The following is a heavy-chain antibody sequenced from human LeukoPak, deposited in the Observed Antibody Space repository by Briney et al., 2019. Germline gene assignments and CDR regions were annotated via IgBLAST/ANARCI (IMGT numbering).Heavy chain of an antibody. V-gene: IGHV3-30*18. J-gene: IGHJ4*02. D-gene: IGHD3-22*01. Sequence: GRSLRLSCAASGFTFSSYGMHWVRQAPGKGLEWVAVISFDGSYKHYADSVKGRFTISRDNSKNTLYLQMNSLRVGDTAVYNCAKASFRITTEYYTDYWGQGTLVTVSS. CDR2: ISFDGSYK. CDR3: AKASFRITTEYYTDY. CDR1: GFTFSSYG.